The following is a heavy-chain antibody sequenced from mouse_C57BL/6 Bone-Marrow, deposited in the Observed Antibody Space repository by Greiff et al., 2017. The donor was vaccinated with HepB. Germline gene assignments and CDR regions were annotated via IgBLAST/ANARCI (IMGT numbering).Heavy chain of an antibody. Sequence: EVMLVESGGGLVQPGGSMKLSCVASGFTFSNYWMNWVRQSPEKGLEWVAQIRLKSDNYATHYAESVKGMFTISRDDSKSSVYLQMNNLRAEDTGIYYCTVYYDYDAWFAYWGQGTLVTVSA. D-gene: IGHD2-4*01. CDR2: IRLKSDNYAT. J-gene: IGHJ3*01. CDR3: TVYYDYDAWFAY. CDR1: GFTFSNYW. V-gene: IGHV6-3*01.